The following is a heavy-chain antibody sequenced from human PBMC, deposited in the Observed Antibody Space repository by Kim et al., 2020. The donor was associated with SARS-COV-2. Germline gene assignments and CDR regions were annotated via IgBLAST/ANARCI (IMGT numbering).Heavy chain of an antibody. J-gene: IGHJ4*02. Sequence: VKGRFTIPRENSKTTLYLQMNSLRAEDTAVYYCARDRDYYDSSGYYLDYWGQGTLVTVSS. D-gene: IGHD3-22*01. V-gene: IGHV3-30*07. CDR3: ARDRDYYDSSGYYLDY.